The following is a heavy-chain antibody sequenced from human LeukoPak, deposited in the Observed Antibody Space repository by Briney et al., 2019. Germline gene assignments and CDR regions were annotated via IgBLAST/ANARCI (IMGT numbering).Heavy chain of an antibody. CDR3: AKEYYYGSGSPYFDY. CDR1: GFRVSDYY. CDR2: IYSGGGT. V-gene: IGHV3-53*01. Sequence: PGGSLRLSCAVSGFRVSDYYMSWVRQAPGKGLEWVSLIYSGGGTYYADSVKGRFTISRDNSKNTLYLQMNSLRAEDTAVYYCAKEYYYGSGSPYFDYWGQGTLVTVSS. D-gene: IGHD3-10*01. J-gene: IGHJ4*02.